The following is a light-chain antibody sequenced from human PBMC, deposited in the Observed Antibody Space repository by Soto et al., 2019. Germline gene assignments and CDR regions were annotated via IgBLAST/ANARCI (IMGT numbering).Light chain of an antibody. Sequence: SYELTQPPSVSVAPGKTARITCGGNNIGSKSVHWYQQKPGQAPVLVIYYDSDRPSGIPERFSGSNSGNTATLTISRVEAGDEADYYCQVWDSSSDHGVFGTGTKVTAL. J-gene: IGLJ1*01. V-gene: IGLV3-21*04. CDR3: QVWDSSSDHGV. CDR1: NIGSKS. CDR2: YDS.